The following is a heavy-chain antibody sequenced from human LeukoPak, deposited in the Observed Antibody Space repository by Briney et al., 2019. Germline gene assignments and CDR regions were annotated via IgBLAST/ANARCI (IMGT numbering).Heavy chain of an antibody. V-gene: IGHV3-11*04. Sequence: GGSLRLSCAASGFTFSAYYMGWICQAPGKGLEWVSLISSGGTTTDYADSVKGRFTVSRDNTKNLVYLHMNSLRAEDSALYYCARDLFSVVSSPYFDLWGQGTLVTVSS. D-gene: IGHD2-15*01. CDR1: GFTFSAYY. CDR3: ARDLFSVVSSPYFDL. CDR2: ISSGGTTT. J-gene: IGHJ4*02.